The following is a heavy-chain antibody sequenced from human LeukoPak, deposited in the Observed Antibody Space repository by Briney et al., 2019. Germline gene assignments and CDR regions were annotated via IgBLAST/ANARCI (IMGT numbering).Heavy chain of an antibody. J-gene: IGHJ6*02. CDR1: GFTFSTYE. V-gene: IGHV3-48*03. CDR3: ARDTVGWNYYGLDV. CDR2: ISSSGSPI. D-gene: IGHD1-26*01. Sequence: PGGSLRLSCAASGFTFSTYEMHWVRQAPGKGVEWISYISSSGSPIYYADYVEGRFTISKDKAANSLYLQMNSLRAEDTAVYYCARDTVGWNYYGLDVWGPGTTVTVSS.